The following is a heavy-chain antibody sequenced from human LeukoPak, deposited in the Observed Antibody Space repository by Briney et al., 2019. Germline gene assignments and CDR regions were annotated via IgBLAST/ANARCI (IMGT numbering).Heavy chain of an antibody. V-gene: IGHV1-24*01. J-gene: IGHJ6*03. Sequence: ASVKVSCKVSGYTLTELSMHWVRQAPGKGLEWMGGFDPEDGETIYAQKFQGRVTMTEDTSTDTAYMELSSLRSEDTAVYYCATGPVVPAASSYYYYYYMDVWGKGTTVTVSS. D-gene: IGHD2-2*01. CDR1: GYTLTELS. CDR2: FDPEDGET. CDR3: ATGPVVPAASSYYYYYYMDV.